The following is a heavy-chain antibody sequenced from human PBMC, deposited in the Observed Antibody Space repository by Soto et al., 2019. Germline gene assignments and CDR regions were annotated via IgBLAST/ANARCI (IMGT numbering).Heavy chain of an antibody. V-gene: IGHV3-7*05. CDR3: VRDFRYDFRSGSPNDAFDI. D-gene: IGHD3-3*01. CDR1: GFTFSSYW. Sequence: PGGSLRLSCAASGFTFSSYWMSWVRQAPGKGLEWVANIKEDGSEKNYVDSVKGRFTMSRDNAKNSLYLQMNSLRAEDTAVYYCVRDFRYDFRSGSPNDAFDIWGQGTMVTVSS. CDR2: IKEDGSEK. J-gene: IGHJ3*02.